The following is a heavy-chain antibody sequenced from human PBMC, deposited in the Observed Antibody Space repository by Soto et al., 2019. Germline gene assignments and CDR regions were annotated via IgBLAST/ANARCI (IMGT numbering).Heavy chain of an antibody. CDR1: GGTFSSYA. V-gene: IGHV1-69*13. J-gene: IGHJ5*02. CDR2: IIPIFGTA. Sequence: SVKVSCKASGGTFSSYAISGVRQAPGQGLEWMGGIIPIFGTANYAQKFQGRVTITADEDTSTAYMELSSLRSEDTAVYYCARGNGSGSLNWFDPWGQGTLVTVSS. D-gene: IGHD3-10*01. CDR3: ARGNGSGSLNWFDP.